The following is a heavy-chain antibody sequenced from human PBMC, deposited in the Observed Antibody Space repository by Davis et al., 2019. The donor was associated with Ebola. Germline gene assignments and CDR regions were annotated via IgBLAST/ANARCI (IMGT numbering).Heavy chain of an antibody. Sequence: MPSETLSLTCTVSGDSISSNDYFWGWIRQPPGKGLEWIASIDYTGKTYYLPSLKSRLTLSVDTSKNQVSLHLTSVTAADTAVYYCARGRGYDFWRGPAYGMDVWGQGTTVTVSS. J-gene: IGHJ6*02. V-gene: IGHV4-39*07. CDR3: ARGRGYDFWRGPAYGMDV. D-gene: IGHD3-3*01. CDR2: IDYTGKT. CDR1: GDSISSNDYF.